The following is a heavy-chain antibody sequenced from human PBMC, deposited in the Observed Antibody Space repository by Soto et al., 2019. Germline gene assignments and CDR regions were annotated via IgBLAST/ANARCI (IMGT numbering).Heavy chain of an antibody. CDR3: ARDFWSGLHNWFDP. J-gene: IGHJ5*02. CDR1: GGSISSYY. CDR2: IYYSGST. Sequence: SATLSLTCTVSGGSISSYYWSWIRPPPGKGLEWIGYIYYSGSTNYNPSLKSRVTISVDTSKNQFSLKLSSVTAADTAVYYCARDFWSGLHNWFDPWGQGTLVTVS. D-gene: IGHD3-3*01. V-gene: IGHV4-59*01.